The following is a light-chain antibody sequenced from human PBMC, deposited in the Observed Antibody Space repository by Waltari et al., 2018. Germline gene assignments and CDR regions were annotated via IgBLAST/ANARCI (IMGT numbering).Light chain of an antibody. J-gene: IGKJ5*01. V-gene: IGKV3-11*01. CDR1: QSASNF. Sequence: EIVLTQSPGTLSLSPGERATLSCRASQSASNFLAWYQQKPGQAPRLLIYDTSNRATGVPARFSGSGSGTDFTLTINSLEPDDFAVYFGQQRNNWPITFGQGTRLEIK. CDR3: QQRNNWPIT. CDR2: DTS.